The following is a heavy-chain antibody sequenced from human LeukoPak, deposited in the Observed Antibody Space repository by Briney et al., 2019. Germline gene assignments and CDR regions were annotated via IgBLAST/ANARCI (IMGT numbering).Heavy chain of an antibody. D-gene: IGHD3-10*01. CDR1: GGSISSYY. CDR2: IYYSGST. CDR3: ARLYYYGSGMFSAFDI. Sequence: SETLSLTCTVSGGSISSYYWSWIRQPPGKGLEWIGYIYYSGSTNYNPSLKSRVTISVDTSKNQFSLKLSSVTAADTDVYYCARLYYYGSGMFSAFDIWGQGTVVTVSS. J-gene: IGHJ3*02. V-gene: IGHV4-59*12.